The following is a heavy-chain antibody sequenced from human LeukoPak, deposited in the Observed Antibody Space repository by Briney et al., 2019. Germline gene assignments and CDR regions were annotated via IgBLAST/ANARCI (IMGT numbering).Heavy chain of an antibody. J-gene: IGHJ4*02. Sequence: GESLKISCKGSGYSFTSYWIGWVRQMPGKGLEWMGIIYPGDSDTRYSPSFQGQVTISADKSISTAYLQWSSLKASDTAMYYCARQGDLHCSGGRCYFYYWGQGTLVTVSS. D-gene: IGHD2-15*01. CDR3: ARQGDLHCSGGRCYFYY. CDR2: IYPGDSDT. CDR1: GYSFTSYW. V-gene: IGHV5-51*01.